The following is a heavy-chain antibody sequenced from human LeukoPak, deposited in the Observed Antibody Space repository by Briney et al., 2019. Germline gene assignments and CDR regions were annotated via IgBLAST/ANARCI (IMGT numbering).Heavy chain of an antibody. J-gene: IGHJ4*02. CDR1: GGSISSYY. CDR2: ISSSGST. CDR3: ACASSGWYYFDY. D-gene: IGHD6-19*01. Sequence: SETLSLTCTVSGGSISSYYWNWIRQPAGKGLEWIGRISSSGSTNYNPSLKSRITMSVDTSKNQFSLNLSSVTAADTAVYYCACASSGWYYFDYWGQGTLVTVSS. V-gene: IGHV4-4*07.